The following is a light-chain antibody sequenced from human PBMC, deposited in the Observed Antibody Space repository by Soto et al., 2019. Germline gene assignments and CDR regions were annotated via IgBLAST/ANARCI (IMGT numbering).Light chain of an antibody. J-gene: IGKJ4*01. Sequence: EIVLTQSPATLSLSPGERATLSCRASQSVSSYLAWYQQTPGQAPRLLIYDASNRATGIPARFSGSGSGTDFTLTISSLEPEAFAVYYCQQRSNWPPSLTFGGGTKVEIK. V-gene: IGKV3-11*01. CDR2: DAS. CDR1: QSVSSY. CDR3: QQRSNWPPSLT.